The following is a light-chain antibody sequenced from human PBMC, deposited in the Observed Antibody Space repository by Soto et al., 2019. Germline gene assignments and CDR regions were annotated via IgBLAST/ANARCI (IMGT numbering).Light chain of an antibody. Sequence: QSVLTQPPSASGSPGQSVTISCTGTSTDVGAYNYVSWYQQHPGKAPKLMIYEVTKRPSGVPDRFSVSKSGNTASLTVSGLQTEDEADYYCGSHAGNSNLVFGGGTKLTVL. CDR1: STDVGAYNY. V-gene: IGLV2-8*01. J-gene: IGLJ3*02. CDR3: GSHAGNSNLV. CDR2: EVT.